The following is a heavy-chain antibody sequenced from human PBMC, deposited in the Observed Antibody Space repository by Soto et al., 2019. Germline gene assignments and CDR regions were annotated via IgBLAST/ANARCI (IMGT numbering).Heavy chain of an antibody. CDR3: AREGAHYTPLDH. V-gene: IGHV1-3*01. CDR1: GYTFTDYA. D-gene: IGHD2-15*01. Sequence: ASVQGSCKASGYTFTDYAIHWVRQAPGQGLEWMGWINVGNGNTGYSRKFQGRVTNARDMSASTAYIEVTSLTSEDTAIYYCAREGAHYTPLDHWGQGTLVTVSS. CDR2: INVGNGNT. J-gene: IGHJ4*02.